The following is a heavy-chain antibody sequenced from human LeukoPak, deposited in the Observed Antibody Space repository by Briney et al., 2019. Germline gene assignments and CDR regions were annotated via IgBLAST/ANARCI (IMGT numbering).Heavy chain of an antibody. D-gene: IGHD6-13*01. Sequence: ASVKVSCKASGYTFTGYYMHWVRQAPGQGLEWMGWINPNSGGTNYAQKCQGRVTMTRDTSISTAYMELSRLRSDGTAVYYCARECSIAAAGTEGFWFDPWGQGTLVTVSS. V-gene: IGHV1-2*02. CDR3: ARECSIAAAGTEGFWFDP. J-gene: IGHJ5*02. CDR2: INPNSGGT. CDR1: GYTFTGYY.